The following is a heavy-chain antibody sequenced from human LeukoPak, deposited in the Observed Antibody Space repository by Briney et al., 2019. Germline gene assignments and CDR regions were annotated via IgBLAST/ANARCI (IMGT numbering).Heavy chain of an antibody. CDR2: ISSSSSYI. J-gene: IGHJ1*01. CDR1: GFTFSSYS. CDR3: ARFGRDGCNFN. V-gene: IGHV3-21*01. D-gene: IGHD5-24*01. Sequence: GGSLRLSCAASGFTFSSYSMNWVRQAPGKGLEWVSSISSSSSYIYYADSVKGRFTISRDNAKNSLYPQMNSLRAEDTAVYYCARFGRDGCNFNWGQGTLVTVSS.